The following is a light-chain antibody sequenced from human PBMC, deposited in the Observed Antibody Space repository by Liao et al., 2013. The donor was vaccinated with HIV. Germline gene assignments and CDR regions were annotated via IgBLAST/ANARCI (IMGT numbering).Light chain of an antibody. J-gene: IGLJ1*01. V-gene: IGLV3-21*01. Sequence: SYVLTQPPSVSVAPGKTARITCGGNDIGSKSVHWYQQKPGQAPVVVINYDSDRPSGIPERFSGSNSGHTATLTITGAQPIDEADYYCQAWDNTLYVFGTGTKVTIL. CDR3: QAWDNTLYV. CDR2: YDS. CDR1: DIGSKS.